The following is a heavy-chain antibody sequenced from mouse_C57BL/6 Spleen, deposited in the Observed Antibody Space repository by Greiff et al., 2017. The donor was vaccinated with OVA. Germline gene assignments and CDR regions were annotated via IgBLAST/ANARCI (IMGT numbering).Heavy chain of an antibody. J-gene: IGHJ3*01. Sequence: ESGPGLVKPSQSLSLTCSVTGYSITSGYYWNWIRQFPGNKLEWMGYISYDGSNNYNPSLKNRISITRDTSKNQFFLKLNSVTTEDTATYYCARDLTEGFAYWGQGTLVTVSA. CDR3: ARDLTEGFAY. CDR2: ISYDGSN. V-gene: IGHV3-6*01. CDR1: GYSITSGYY.